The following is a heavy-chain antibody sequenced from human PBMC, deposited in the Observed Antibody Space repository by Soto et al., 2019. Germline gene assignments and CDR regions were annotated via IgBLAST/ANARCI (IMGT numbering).Heavy chain of an antibody. J-gene: IGHJ4*02. D-gene: IGHD6-6*01. CDR2: ISSSDSTI. V-gene: IGHV3-11*01. Sequence: GGSLRLSCAASGFTFSDYYMSWIRQAPGKGLEWVLYISSSDSTIYYADSVKGRFTISRDNAKNSLYLQMNSLRAEDTAVYYRATSGVAARHYYDYWGQGTLVTVSS. CDR1: GFTFSDYY. CDR3: ATSGVAARHYYDY.